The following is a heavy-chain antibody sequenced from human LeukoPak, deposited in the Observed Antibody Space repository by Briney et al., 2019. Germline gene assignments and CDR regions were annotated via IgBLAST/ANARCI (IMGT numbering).Heavy chain of an antibody. J-gene: IGHJ4*02. CDR2: ISYSGST. CDR1: GDSISTYF. Sequence: SETLSLTCTVSGDSISTYFWSWIRQPPGKGLEWIGYISYSGSTNYKPSLKSRVTISVDTSKNQFSPKLSSVIAADTAVYYCARTQMGYFFGYWGQGTLVTVSS. CDR3: ARTQMGYFFGY. D-gene: IGHD5-24*01. V-gene: IGHV4-59*01.